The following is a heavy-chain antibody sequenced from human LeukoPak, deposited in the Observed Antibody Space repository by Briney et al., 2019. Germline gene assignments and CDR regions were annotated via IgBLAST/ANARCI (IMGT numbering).Heavy chain of an antibody. V-gene: IGHV3-23*01. CDR2: IIGSGSGA. D-gene: IGHD3/OR15-3a*01. CDR1: GFTFSRYA. CDR3: AKGAATGLVDWFDP. J-gene: IGHJ5*02. Sequence: GGSLRLSCEASGFTFSRYAMMWVRQPPGKGLEWISTIIGSGSGAFYADSVTGRSTISRDNSENTMSLQMDNVRADDTALYYCAKGAATGLVDWFDPWGQGTLVSVS.